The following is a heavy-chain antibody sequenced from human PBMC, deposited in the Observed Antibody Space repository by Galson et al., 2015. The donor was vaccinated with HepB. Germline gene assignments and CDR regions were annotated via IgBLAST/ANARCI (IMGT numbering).Heavy chain of an antibody. D-gene: IGHD4-17*01. CDR3: AHNDYGDYDLDY. J-gene: IGHJ4*02. Sequence: PALVKPPQTLTLTCTFSGFSLSTSGVGVGWIRQPPGKALEWLALIYWDDDKRYSASLKSRLTITKDTSKNQVVLTMTNMDPVDTATYYCAHNDYGDYDLDYWGQGTLVTVSS. V-gene: IGHV2-5*02. CDR2: IYWDDDK. CDR1: GFSLSTSGVG.